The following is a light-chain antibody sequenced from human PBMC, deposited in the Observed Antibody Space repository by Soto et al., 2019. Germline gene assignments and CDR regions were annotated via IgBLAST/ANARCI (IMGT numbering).Light chain of an antibody. J-gene: IGKJ1*01. V-gene: IGKV1-5*01. CDR3: QQYKSYSRM. CDR2: DAS. Sequence: DIEVTQSPCTLSASVGEGVTITCRASQSISMWLAWYQQKPGKAPKLLIYDASTLESGVPSRFTGRGSGTEFTLTISSLQPEDFATYYCQQYKSYSRMFGQGTKVDIK. CDR1: QSISMW.